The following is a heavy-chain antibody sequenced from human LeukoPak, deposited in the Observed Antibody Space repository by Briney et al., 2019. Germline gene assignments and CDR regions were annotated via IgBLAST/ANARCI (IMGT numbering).Heavy chain of an antibody. CDR2: IYSGGST. D-gene: IGHD1-14*01. J-gene: IGHJ3*02. Sequence: PSETLSLTCTVSGGSISSGSYYWSWVRQAPGKGLEWVSVIYSGGSTYYADSVKGRFTISRDNSKNTLYLQMNSLRAEDTAVYYCARDNRSDAFDIWGQGTMVTVSS. V-gene: IGHV3-53*01. CDR1: GGSISSGSYY. CDR3: ARDNRSDAFDI.